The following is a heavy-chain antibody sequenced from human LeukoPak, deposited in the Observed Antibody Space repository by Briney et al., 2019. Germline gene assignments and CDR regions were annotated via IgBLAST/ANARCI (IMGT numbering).Heavy chain of an antibody. V-gene: IGHV1-8*01. CDR2: MSPNSGDT. J-gene: IGHJ4*02. Sequence: ASVKVSCTASGYTFTSYDFNWVRQATGQRPEWMGWMSPNSGDTGYAQKFQDRVTMTRNTSISTAYMELSSLRSDDTAVYYCARWAAVAGTPKKGLDYWGQGTLVTVSS. D-gene: IGHD6-19*01. CDR1: GYTFTSYD. CDR3: ARWAAVAGTPKKGLDY.